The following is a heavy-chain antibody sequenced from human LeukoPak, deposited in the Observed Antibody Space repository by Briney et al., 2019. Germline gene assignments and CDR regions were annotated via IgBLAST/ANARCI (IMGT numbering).Heavy chain of an antibody. Sequence: SGGSLRLSCAASGFTFSNSDMSWVRQAPGKGLEWVSAIGGSGSSTFYADSVKGRFTVSRDNPKNTLYLQMSSLRAEDTAVYYCAKSRLTPHPWGQGTLVTVSS. V-gene: IGHV3-23*01. J-gene: IGHJ5*02. CDR3: AKSRLTPHP. CDR2: IGGSGSST. CDR1: GFTFSNSD. D-gene: IGHD1-14*01.